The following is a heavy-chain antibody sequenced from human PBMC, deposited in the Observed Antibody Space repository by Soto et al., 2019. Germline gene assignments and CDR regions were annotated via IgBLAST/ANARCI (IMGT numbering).Heavy chain of an antibody. Sequence: GGSLRLSCAASGFTFSSYAMHWVRQAPGKGLEWVAVISYDGSNKYYADSVKGRFTISRDNSKNTLYLQMNSLRAEDTAVYYCARGLVRTYYYYGMDVWGQGTTVTVSS. V-gene: IGHV3-30-3*01. J-gene: IGHJ6*02. CDR2: ISYDGSNK. CDR1: GFTFSSYA. D-gene: IGHD3-16*01. CDR3: ARGLVRTYYYYGMDV.